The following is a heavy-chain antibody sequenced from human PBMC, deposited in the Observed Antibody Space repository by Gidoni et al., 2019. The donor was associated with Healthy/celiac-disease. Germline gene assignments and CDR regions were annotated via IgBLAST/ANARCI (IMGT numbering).Heavy chain of an antibody. D-gene: IGHD3-10*01. CDR2: MRGSGGST. CDR1: GFTFRSYA. CDR3: AKVGITMVRGEKDY. Sequence: EVQLLESGGGLVQPGGSLRLSCPSSGFTFRSYAMSWVRQAPGKGLEWVSAMRGSGGSTYYADSVKGRFTISRDNSKNTLYLQMNSLRAEDTAVYYCAKVGITMVRGEKDYWGQGTLVTVSS. J-gene: IGHJ4*02. V-gene: IGHV3-23*01.